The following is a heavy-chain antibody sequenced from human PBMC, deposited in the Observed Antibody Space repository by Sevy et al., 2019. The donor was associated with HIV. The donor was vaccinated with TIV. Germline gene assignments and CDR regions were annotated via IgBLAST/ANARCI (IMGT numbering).Heavy chain of an antibody. V-gene: IGHV3-23*01. J-gene: IGHJ5*02. D-gene: IGHD2-2*01. CDR1: GFTFSSYA. Sequence: QRGGSLRLSCAASGFTFSSYAMSWVRQAPGKGLEWVSAISGSGGSTYYADSVKGRFTISRDNSRNTLYLQMNSLRAEDTAVYYCAKEGGYCSSTSCYFGKTGRINWFDPWGQGTLVTVSS. CDR2: ISGSGGST. CDR3: AKEGGYCSSTSCYFGKTGRINWFDP.